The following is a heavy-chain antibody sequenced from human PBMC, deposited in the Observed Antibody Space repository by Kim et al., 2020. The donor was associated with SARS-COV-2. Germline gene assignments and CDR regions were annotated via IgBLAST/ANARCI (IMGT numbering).Heavy chain of an antibody. CDR2: IKQDGSER. CDR1: GFTISTYW. Sequence: GGSLRLSCAASGFTISTYWMAWVRQAQGRRLEWVANIKQDGSERYYVESLKGRFTISRDNAKNSLYLQMNSLRVEDTAIYYCVRDADRGGEFDYWGRNPGHRLL. D-gene: IGHD2-21*01. V-gene: IGHV3-7*03. CDR3: VRDADRGGEFDY. J-gene: IGHJ4*01.